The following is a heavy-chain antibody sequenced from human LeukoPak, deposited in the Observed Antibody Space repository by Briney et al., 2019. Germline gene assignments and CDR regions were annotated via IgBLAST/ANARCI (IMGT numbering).Heavy chain of an antibody. CDR1: GFTFSSYW. CDR2: IKQDGSEK. J-gene: IGHJ3*02. Sequence: GGSLRLSCAATGFTFSSYWMSWVRQAPGKGLEWVANIKQDGSEKYYVDSVKGRFTISRDNAKNSLYLQMNSLRAEDTAVYYCARDLSRSYYYDSRPGAFDIWGQGTMVTVSS. V-gene: IGHV3-7*01. D-gene: IGHD3-22*01. CDR3: ARDLSRSYYYDSRPGAFDI.